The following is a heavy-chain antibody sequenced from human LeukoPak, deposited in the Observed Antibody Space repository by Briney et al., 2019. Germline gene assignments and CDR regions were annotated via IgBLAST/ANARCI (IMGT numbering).Heavy chain of an antibody. V-gene: IGHV3-23*01. CDR1: GFTFSSHG. D-gene: IGHD2-8*02. J-gene: IGHJ5*02. Sequence: GGSLRLSCAASGFTFSSHGMTWVRQAPGKGLEWVSTISGSGDITFYADSVKGRFTISRDNSKNTLFLQMNSLRAEDTALYYCAKDRPVVYKSDIGNNWFDPWGQGTLVTVSS. CDR3: AKDRPVVYKSDIGNNWFDP. CDR2: ISGSGDIT.